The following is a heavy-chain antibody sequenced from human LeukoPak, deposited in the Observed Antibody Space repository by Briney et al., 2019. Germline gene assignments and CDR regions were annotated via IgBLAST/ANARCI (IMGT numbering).Heavy chain of an antibody. J-gene: IGHJ3*02. CDR2: IYPGDSDS. V-gene: IGHV5-51*01. CDR1: GYSFTSYW. Sequence: GESLKISCRGSGYSFTSYWIGWVRQMPGKGLEWMGIIYPGDSDSRYSPSFQGQVTISADKSISTAYLLLSSLKASDTAMYYCARRGANWNDPWDAFDIWGQGTMVTVSS. D-gene: IGHD1-1*01. CDR3: ARRGANWNDPWDAFDI.